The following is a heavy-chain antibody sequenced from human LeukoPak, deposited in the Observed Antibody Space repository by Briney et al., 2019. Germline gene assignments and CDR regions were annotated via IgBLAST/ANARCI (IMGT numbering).Heavy chain of an antibody. CDR2: INPNSGGT. Sequence: ASVKVSCKASGYTFTGYYMHWVRQAPGQGLEWMGWINPNSGGTNYVQKFRGRVTMTRDTSISTAYMELSRLRSDDTAVYYCARVIDYGDFLGFWGQGTLVTVSS. D-gene: IGHD4-17*01. CDR1: GYTFTGYY. V-gene: IGHV1-2*02. J-gene: IGHJ4*02. CDR3: ARVIDYGDFLGF.